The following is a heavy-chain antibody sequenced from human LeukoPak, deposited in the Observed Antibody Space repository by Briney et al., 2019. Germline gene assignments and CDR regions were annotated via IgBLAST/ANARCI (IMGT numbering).Heavy chain of an antibody. J-gene: IGHJ5*02. CDR2: IYYSGST. V-gene: IGHV4-59*01. D-gene: IGHD6-19*01. Sequence: SETLSLTCTVSGGSISRYYWSWIRQPPGKGLEWTGYIYYSGSTNYNPSLKSRVTISVDTSKNQFSLKLSSVTAADTAVYYCARVGRSSGWARAVWFDPWGQGTLVTVSS. CDR3: ARVGRSSGWARAVWFDP. CDR1: GGSISRYY.